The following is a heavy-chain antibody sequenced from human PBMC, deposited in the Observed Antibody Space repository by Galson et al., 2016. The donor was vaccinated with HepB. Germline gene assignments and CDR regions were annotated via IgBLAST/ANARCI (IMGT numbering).Heavy chain of an antibody. J-gene: IGHJ4*02. Sequence: PALVKPTQTLTLTCTFSGFSLSTSGEGVGWTRQPPGKALEWLALIYWNDDKRYSPSLRSRLTITNDTSKNQVVLTMTNMEPVDTNTYYCAHRRAGYCHSISGVYFDYWGQGALVTVSS. V-gene: IGHV2-5*01. CDR3: AHRRAGYCHSISGVYFDY. CDR2: IYWNDDK. D-gene: IGHD2-2*01. CDR1: GFSLSTSGEG.